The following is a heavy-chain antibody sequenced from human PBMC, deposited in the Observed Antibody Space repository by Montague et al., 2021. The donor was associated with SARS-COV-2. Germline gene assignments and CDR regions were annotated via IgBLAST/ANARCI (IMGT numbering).Heavy chain of an antibody. Sequence: SETLSLTCAVYGASFSGYYWSWIRQPPGKGLEWIGEINHSGSTNYNPSXKSRVTISVDTSKNQFSLKLSSVTAADTAVYYCARGSRQWLVRPPHYYYFDYWGQGTLVTVSS. CDR3: ARGSRQWLVRPPHYYYFDY. D-gene: IGHD6-19*01. V-gene: IGHV4-34*01. CDR2: INHSGST. CDR1: GASFSGYY. J-gene: IGHJ4*02.